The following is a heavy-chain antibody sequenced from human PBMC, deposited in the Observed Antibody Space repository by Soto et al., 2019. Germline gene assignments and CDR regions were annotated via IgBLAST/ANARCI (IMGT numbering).Heavy chain of an antibody. CDR1: GYTFTSYY. Sequence: ASVKVSCKASGYTFTSYYMHWVRQAPGQGLEWMGIINPSGGSTSYAQKFQGRVTMTRDTSTSTVYMELSSLRSEDTAVYYCARDSSSSGYYYYYYMDVWGKGTTVTVSS. J-gene: IGHJ6*03. CDR3: ARDSSSSGYYYYYYMDV. CDR2: INPSGGST. D-gene: IGHD6-6*01. V-gene: IGHV1-46*03.